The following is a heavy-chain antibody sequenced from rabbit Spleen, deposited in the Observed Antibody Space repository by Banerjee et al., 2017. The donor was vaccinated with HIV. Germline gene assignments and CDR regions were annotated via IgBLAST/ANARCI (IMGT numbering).Heavy chain of an antibody. CDR2: IAGTSSGFT. V-gene: IGHV1S45*01. J-gene: IGHJ4*01. D-gene: IGHD1-1*01. CDR3: ARDLTGVIGWNFGW. Sequence: QQQLEESGGGLVKPGGTLTLTCTVSGFSFSGSAWICWVRQAPGKGLEWIACIAGTSSGFTYSATWAKGRFTCSKPSSTTVTLQVTSLTAADTATYFCARDLTGVIGWNFGWWGPGTLVTVS. CDR1: GFSFSGSAW.